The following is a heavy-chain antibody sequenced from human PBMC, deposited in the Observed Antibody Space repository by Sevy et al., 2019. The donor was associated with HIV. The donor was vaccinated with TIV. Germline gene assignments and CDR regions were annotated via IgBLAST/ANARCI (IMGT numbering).Heavy chain of an antibody. Sequence: GGSLRLSCAASGFTFSDYYMSWIRQAPGKGLEWLSDISSNGGTIYYADSVKGRFTISRDNAKNLLFLQMNSPRAEDTAVYYCAISDFWSGYFASYGMDVWGQGTTVTVSS. CDR2: ISSNGGTI. V-gene: IGHV3-11*01. CDR1: GFTFSDYY. J-gene: IGHJ6*02. D-gene: IGHD3-3*01. CDR3: AISDFWSGYFASYGMDV.